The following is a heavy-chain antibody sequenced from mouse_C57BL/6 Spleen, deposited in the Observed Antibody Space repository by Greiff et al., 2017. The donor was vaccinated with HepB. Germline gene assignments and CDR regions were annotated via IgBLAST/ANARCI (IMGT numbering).Heavy chain of an antibody. Sequence: VQLQQSGPELVKPGASVKISCKASGYAFSSSWMNWVKQRPGKGLEWIGRIYPGDGDTNYNGKFKGKATLTAARSSSTAYMQLRSLTSEDYEVYKWAREKDNEYEGYLDYWGQGTTLTVSS. J-gene: IGHJ2*01. V-gene: IGHV1-82*01. CDR3: AREKDNEYEGYLDY. CDR2: IYPGDGDT. CDR1: GYAFSSSW. D-gene: IGHD2-4*01.